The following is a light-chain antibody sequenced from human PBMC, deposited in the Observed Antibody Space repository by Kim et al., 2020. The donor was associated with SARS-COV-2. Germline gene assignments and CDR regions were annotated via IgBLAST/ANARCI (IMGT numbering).Light chain of an antibody. CDR1: SSDVGVYKY. Sequence: GQSVTISGTGTSSDVGVYKYVSWYQQHPGKAPKLVIYHVTKRPSGVPDRFSGSKSGNTASLTISGLQADDEADYYCCSYAGSYTYVFGTGTKVTVL. V-gene: IGLV2-11*01. CDR2: HVT. CDR3: CSYAGSYTYV. J-gene: IGLJ1*01.